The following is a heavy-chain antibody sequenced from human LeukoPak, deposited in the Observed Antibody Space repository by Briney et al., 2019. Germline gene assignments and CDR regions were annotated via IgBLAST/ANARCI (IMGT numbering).Heavy chain of an antibody. D-gene: IGHD3-10*01. Sequence: EASVKVSCKASGGTFSSYAISWVRQAPGQGLEWMGGIISIFGTANYAQKFQGRVTITADKSTSTAYMELSSLRSEDTAVYYCARAYGSGSYYSYWGQGTLVTVSS. J-gene: IGHJ4*02. CDR1: GGTFSSYA. CDR2: IISIFGTA. V-gene: IGHV1-69*06. CDR3: ARAYGSGSYYSY.